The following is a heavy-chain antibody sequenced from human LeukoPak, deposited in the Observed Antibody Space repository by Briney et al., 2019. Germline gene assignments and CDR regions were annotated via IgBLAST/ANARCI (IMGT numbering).Heavy chain of an antibody. J-gene: IGHJ6*03. Sequence: GASVKVSCKASGYTFTGYYMHWVRQAPGQGLEWMGWINPNSGGTNCAQKFQGRVTMTRDTSISTAYMELSRLRSDDTAVYYCARPYYYGSGNYYYYMDVWGKGTTVTVSS. V-gene: IGHV1-2*02. CDR1: GYTFTGYY. CDR2: INPNSGGT. CDR3: ARPYYYGSGNYYYYMDV. D-gene: IGHD3-10*01.